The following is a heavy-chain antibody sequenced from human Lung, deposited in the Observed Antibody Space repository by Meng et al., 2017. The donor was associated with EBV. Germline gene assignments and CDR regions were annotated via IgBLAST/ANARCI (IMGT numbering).Heavy chain of an antibody. CDR2: ISYDGSDS. J-gene: IGHJ4*02. D-gene: IGHD3-10*01. CDR3: ARDLSPGGVIATAIED. Sequence: QVQLVESGXGVIQPGRSLRLSCAASGFTFSNSGMHWVRQAPGKGLEWLTFISYDGSDSYYADSVRGRFTVSRDNTKNTLFLQMNALKYDDMAFYFCARDLSPGGVIATAIEDWGQGTLVTVSS. CDR1: GFTFSNSG. V-gene: IGHV3-30*03.